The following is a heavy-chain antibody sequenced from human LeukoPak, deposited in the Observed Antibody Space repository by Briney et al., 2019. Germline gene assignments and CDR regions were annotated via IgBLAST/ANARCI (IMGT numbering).Heavy chain of an antibody. Sequence: GGSLRLSCAASGFTVSSNYMSWVRQAPGKGLEWVSVNYSGGSTYYADSVKGRFTISRDNSKNTLYLQMNSLRAEDTAVYYCARRTAMVGYAFDIWGQGTMVTVSS. CDR2: NYSGGST. D-gene: IGHD5-18*01. V-gene: IGHV3-53*01. CDR1: GFTVSSNY. CDR3: ARRTAMVGYAFDI. J-gene: IGHJ3*02.